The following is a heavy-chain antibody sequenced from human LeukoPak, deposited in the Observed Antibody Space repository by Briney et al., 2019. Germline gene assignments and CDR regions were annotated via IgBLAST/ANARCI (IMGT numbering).Heavy chain of an antibody. CDR3: ARETPRRGETRDGYR. V-gene: IGHV3-23*01. CDR2: ISGSGVST. Sequence: GGSLRLACAASGFRFSSYAMSWVRQAPGKGLEWVSAISGSGVSTYYADSVKGRFTVSRDNSKNLLFLQINSLRVEDTAVYYCARETPRRGETRDGYRWGQGTVVTVSS. J-gene: IGHJ4*02. CDR1: GFRFSSYA. D-gene: IGHD5-24*01.